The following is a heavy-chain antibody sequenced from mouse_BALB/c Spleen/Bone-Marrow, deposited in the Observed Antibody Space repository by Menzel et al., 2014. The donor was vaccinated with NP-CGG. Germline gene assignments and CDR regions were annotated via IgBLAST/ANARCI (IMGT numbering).Heavy chain of an antibody. CDR1: GFDFGRYW. J-gene: IGHJ2*01. CDR2: INPGSSTI. D-gene: IGHD1-2*01. CDR3: ARLGYYGYHDN. Sequence: DVMLVESGGGLVQPGGSLNLACVASGFDFGRYWMSWARQAPGNRLEWIGEINPGSSTINYSPSLKDKFIMSRDNAKNTLYLQMRKVRSEDTALYYCARLGYYGYHDNWGQGTTLTVSS. V-gene: IGHV4-2*02.